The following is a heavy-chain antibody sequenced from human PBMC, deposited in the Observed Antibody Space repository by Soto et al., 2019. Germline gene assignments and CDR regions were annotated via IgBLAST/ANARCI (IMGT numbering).Heavy chain of an antibody. J-gene: IGHJ4*02. CDR2: INLNSGGT. Sequence: SVKVSCKASGYTFTNYDMHWVRQAPGQGLEWMGWINLNSGGTNYAQKFQGRGTMTRDTSTSTVYMELSRLRSDDTALYYCARLPLPQISSGWYYFDYWGQGTLVTVSS. CDR1: GYTFTNYD. D-gene: IGHD6-19*01. V-gene: IGHV1-2*02. CDR3: ARLPLPQISSGWYYFDY.